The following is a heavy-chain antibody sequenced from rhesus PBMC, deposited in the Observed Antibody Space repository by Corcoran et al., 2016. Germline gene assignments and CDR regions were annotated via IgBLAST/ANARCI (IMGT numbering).Heavy chain of an antibody. CDR2: FDGNSGRP. CDR1: GASISSNW. CDR3: ATVSLFDY. Sequence: QVQLQESGPGLVKPSETLSLTCTVSGASISSNWWSWIRQPPGKGLEWIGEFDGNSGRPTYNPSLKRRVTISKDASKNQFSLKLSSVTAADTAVYYCATVSLFDYWGQGVLVTVSS. J-gene: IGHJ4*01. V-gene: IGHV4-80*01.